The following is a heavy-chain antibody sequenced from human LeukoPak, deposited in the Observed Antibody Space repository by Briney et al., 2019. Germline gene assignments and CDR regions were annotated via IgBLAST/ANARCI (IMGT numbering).Heavy chain of an antibody. CDR1: EFTFSSYA. D-gene: IGHD5-12*01. CDR2: ISAGGGTT. V-gene: IGHV3-23*01. CDR3: LRDRGYSTYDC. Sequence: GGSLRLSCAASEFTFSSYAMTWVRQAPGKGLEWVSGISAGGGTTYYADSIKGRFSISRDNSKKTVYLQMNTLRAEDTAVYYCLRDRGYSTYDCWGQGTLVTVSS. J-gene: IGHJ4*02.